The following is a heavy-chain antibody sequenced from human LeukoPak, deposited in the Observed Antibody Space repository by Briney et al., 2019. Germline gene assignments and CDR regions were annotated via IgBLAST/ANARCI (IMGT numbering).Heavy chain of an antibody. D-gene: IGHD3-3*01. CDR2: GHSGGRT. J-gene: IGHJ4*02. CDR3: AREEKFNDFWSGSYDS. CDR1: GGSVSSGIHY. Sequence: SETLSLTCSVSGGSVSSGIHYWSWIRQPPGKGLEWIGCGHSGGRTSYNPSLKSRVTISVDTSNNHFSLKLTAVTSADTAVYFCAREEKFNDFWSGSYDSWGQGTPVMVSS. V-gene: IGHV4-61*01.